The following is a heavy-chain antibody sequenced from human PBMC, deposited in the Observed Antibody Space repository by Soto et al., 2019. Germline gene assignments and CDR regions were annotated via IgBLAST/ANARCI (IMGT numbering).Heavy chain of an antibody. CDR1: GGSIRSGDYY. J-gene: IGHJ4*02. CDR3: ARVASNGYYYPLDY. CDR2: IYYTGST. V-gene: IGHV4-30-4*01. D-gene: IGHD3-22*01. Sequence: QVQLQESGPGLVKPSQTLSLTCAVSGGSIRSGDYYWSWIRQPPGKGLEWIGYIYYTGSTFDSPPLKSRLSMSVDTSKNQFSLKLSSVPAADTAIYYCARVASNGYYYPLDYWGQGTLVTVSS.